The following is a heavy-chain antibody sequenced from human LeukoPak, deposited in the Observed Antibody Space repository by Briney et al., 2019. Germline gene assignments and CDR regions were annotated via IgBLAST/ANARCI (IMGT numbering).Heavy chain of an antibody. CDR1: GYTFTSYD. CDR2: MNPNSGNT. J-gene: IGHJ4*02. CDR3: ARGRSSIYYDSSGYYQVHDYFDY. D-gene: IGHD3-22*01. V-gene: IGHV1-8*01. Sequence: ASVKVSCKASGYTFTSYDINWVRQATGQGLEWMGWMNPNSGNTGYAQKFQGRVTMTRNTSISTAYMELSSLRSEDTAVYYCARGRSSIYYDSSGYYQVHDYFDYWGQGTLVTVSS.